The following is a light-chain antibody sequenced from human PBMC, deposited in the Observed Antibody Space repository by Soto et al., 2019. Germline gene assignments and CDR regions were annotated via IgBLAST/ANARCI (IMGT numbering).Light chain of an antibody. J-gene: IGLJ1*01. CDR2: DVS. V-gene: IGLV2-11*01. Sequence: QSVLTQPRSVSGSPGQSVTISCTGTTSDVGGYYYVSWYQQHPGEAPKLVIYDVSKRPSGVPDRFSGSKSGNTASLTISGLQAEDEADYYCSSYAGSYTYVFGTGTKLTVL. CDR1: TSDVGGYYY. CDR3: SSYAGSYTYV.